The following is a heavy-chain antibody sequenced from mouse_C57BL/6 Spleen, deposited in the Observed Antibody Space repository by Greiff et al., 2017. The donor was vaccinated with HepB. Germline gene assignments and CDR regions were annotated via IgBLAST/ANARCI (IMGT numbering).Heavy chain of an antibody. CDR2: IYPGSGNT. CDR1: GYSFTSYY. D-gene: IGHD2-10*01. V-gene: IGHV1-66*01. J-gene: IGHJ3*01. Sequence: QVQLQQSGPELVKPGASVKISCKASGYSFTSYYIHWVKQRPGQGLEWIGWIYPGSGNTKYNEKFKGKATLTADTSSSTAYMQLSSLTSEDSAVYYCARILPADGFAYWGKGTLVTVSA. CDR3: ARILPADGFAY.